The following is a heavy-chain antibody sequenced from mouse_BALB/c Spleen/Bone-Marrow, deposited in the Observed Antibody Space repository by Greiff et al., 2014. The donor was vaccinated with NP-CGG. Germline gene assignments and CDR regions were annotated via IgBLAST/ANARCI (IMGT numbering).Heavy chain of an antibody. CDR2: ISSGGSNT. Sequence: VQLQQSGGDLVKPGGSLKLSCAASGFTFSSYGMSWGRQTPDKRLEWVATISSGGSNTYYPDSVKGRSTISRDNAKNTLYLQMSSLKSEDTAMYYCARHQRYYAMDYWGQGTSVTVSS. J-gene: IGHJ4*01. CDR1: GFTFSSYG. CDR3: ARHQRYYAMDY. V-gene: IGHV5-6*01.